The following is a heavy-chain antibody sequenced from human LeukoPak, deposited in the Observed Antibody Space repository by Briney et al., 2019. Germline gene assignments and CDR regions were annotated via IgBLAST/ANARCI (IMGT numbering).Heavy chain of an antibody. J-gene: IGHJ5*02. CDR3: ARDSVYGDYVRWFDP. V-gene: IGHV3-15*01. CDR2: IKSKTDGGTT. CDR1: GFTFSNAW. D-gene: IGHD4-17*01. Sequence: PGGSLRLSCAASGFTFSNAWMSWVRQAPGKGLEWVGRIKSKTDGGTTDYAAPVKGRFTISRDDSKNTLYLQMNSLRAEDTAVYYCARDSVYGDYVRWFDPWGQGTLVTVSS.